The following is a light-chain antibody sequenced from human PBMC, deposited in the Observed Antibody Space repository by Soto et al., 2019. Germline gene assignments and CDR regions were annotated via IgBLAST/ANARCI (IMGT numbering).Light chain of an antibody. CDR2: GVS. J-gene: IGLJ1*01. V-gene: IGLV2-14*01. CDR3: GSYSSTDTPFV. CDR1: GSDVGNYNY. Sequence: QSALTQPASVSGSPGQSITISCTGTGSDVGNYNYVSWYQQHPGKAPKLIIYGVSNRPSGVSNRFSGSKSVNTASLTISGLQAEDESDYYCGSYSSTDTPFVFGTGTKLTVL.